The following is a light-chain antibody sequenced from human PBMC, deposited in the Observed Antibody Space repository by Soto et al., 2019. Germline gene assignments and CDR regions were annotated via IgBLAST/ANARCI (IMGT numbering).Light chain of an antibody. CDR2: KAS. Sequence: DIQMTQSPSTLSASVGDRVTITCRASQSISSWLAWYQQKPGKAPKLLIYKASSLESGVPSRFSGSGSGTESTLTISSLQPDDFATYYSQQYNSYRRTFGQGTKLEIK. J-gene: IGKJ1*01. CDR1: QSISSW. CDR3: QQYNSYRRT. V-gene: IGKV1-5*03.